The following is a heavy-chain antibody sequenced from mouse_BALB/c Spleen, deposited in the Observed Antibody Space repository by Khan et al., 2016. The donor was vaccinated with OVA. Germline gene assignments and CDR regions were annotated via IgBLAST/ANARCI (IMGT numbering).Heavy chain of an antibody. Sequence: EVKLLESGPGLVKPSQSLSLICTVTGYSITSDYAWNWIRQFPGNKLEWMGYISYSGNTSYNPSLKSQISITRDTSNNQFFLQLTSATTEDTATYYCARSGYEAWFAYWGQGTLVTVSA. CDR1: GYSITSDYA. CDR2: ISYSGNT. D-gene: IGHD2-14*01. J-gene: IGHJ3*01. CDR3: ARSGYEAWFAY. V-gene: IGHV3-2*02.